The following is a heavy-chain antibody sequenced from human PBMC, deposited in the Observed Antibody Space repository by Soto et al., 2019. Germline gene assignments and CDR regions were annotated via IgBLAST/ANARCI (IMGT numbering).Heavy chain of an antibody. CDR3: ARHSLRLGELPPPQWFDP. J-gene: IGHJ5*02. Sequence: GGSLRLSCAASGFTFSSYSMNWVRQAPGKGLEWVSSISSSSSYIYYADSVKGRFTISRDNAKNSLYLQMNSLRAEDTAVYYCARHSLRLGELPPPQWFDPWGQGTLVTVSS. V-gene: IGHV3-21*01. D-gene: IGHD3-16*01. CDR1: GFTFSSYS. CDR2: ISSSSSYI.